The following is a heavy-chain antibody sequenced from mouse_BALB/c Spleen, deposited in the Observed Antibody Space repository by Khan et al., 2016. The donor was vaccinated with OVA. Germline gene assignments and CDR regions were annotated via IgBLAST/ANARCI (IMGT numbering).Heavy chain of an antibody. Sequence: VQLKASGPGLVAPSQTLSITCTVSGFSLSNYGVHWVRQPPGKGLEWLGVIWAGGSTNHNSALMSRLSISKDDSKSQVFLKMNSLQTDDTAMYYCARAFYNGAWFAYWGQGTLVTVSA. D-gene: IGHD1-3*01. J-gene: IGHJ3*01. V-gene: IGHV2-9*02. CDR1: GFSLSNYG. CDR3: ARAFYNGAWFAY. CDR2: IWAGGST.